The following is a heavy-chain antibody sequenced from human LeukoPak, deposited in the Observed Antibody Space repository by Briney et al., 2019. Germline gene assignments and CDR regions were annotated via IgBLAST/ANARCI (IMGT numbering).Heavy chain of an antibody. J-gene: IGHJ4*02. V-gene: IGHV1-69*05. CDR1: GGTFSSYA. CDR3: ATPHTNLLRSPTVEFDFDY. D-gene: IGHD5-12*01. Sequence: AASVKVSCKASGGTFSSYAISWVRQAPGQGLEWRGGIIPIFGTANYAQKFQGRVTITTDESTSTAYMELSSLRSEDTAVYYCATPHTNLLRSPTVEFDFDYWGQGTLVTVSS. CDR2: IIPIFGTA.